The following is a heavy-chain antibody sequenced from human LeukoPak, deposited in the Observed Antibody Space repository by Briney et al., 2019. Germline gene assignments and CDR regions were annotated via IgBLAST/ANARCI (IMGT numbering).Heavy chain of an antibody. J-gene: IGHJ4*02. V-gene: IGHV4-59*01. Sequence: SETLSLTCTVSGDSISSYYWSWIRQPPGKGLEWIGYIYYSGSTNYNPSLKSRVTISADTSKNQFSLKLSSVTAADTAVYYCASLPLSSSNWHLDYWGQGTLVIVSS. CDR1: GDSISSYY. D-gene: IGHD6-13*01. CDR3: ASLPLSSSNWHLDY. CDR2: IYYSGST.